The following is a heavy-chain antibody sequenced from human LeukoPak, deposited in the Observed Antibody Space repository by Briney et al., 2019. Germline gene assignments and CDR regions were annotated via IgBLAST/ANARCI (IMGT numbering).Heavy chain of an antibody. CDR1: GFTFSSYG. CDR2: IRYDGSNK. J-gene: IGHJ4*02. V-gene: IGHV3-30*02. CDR3: AKDSVPYYDSSGYYVDY. D-gene: IGHD3-22*01. Sequence: GGSLRLSCAASGFTFSSYGMHWVRQAPGKGLEWVAFIRYDGSNKYYADSVKGRFTISRDNSKNTLYLQMNSLRAEDTAVYYCAKDSVPYYDSSGYYVDYWGQGTLVTVSS.